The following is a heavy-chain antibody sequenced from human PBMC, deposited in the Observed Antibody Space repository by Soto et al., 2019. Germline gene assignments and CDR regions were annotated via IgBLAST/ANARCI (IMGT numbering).Heavy chain of an antibody. CDR2: IYRTGST. J-gene: IGHJ3*02. D-gene: IGHD3-3*01. Sequence: QMQLQESGPRLVKASETLSLTCTVSGGSISTYYWNWIRLSPGKGLEWIGYIYRTGSTHYNPSLKGRVAIASDTTRKRFSLKLNSVTAADTAVYFCARQIGEDPFDMWGQGTMVTVSS. V-gene: IGHV4-4*09. CDR3: ARQIGEDPFDM. CDR1: GGSISTYY.